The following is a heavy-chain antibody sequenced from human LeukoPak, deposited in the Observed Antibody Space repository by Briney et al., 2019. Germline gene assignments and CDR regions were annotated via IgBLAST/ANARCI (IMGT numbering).Heavy chain of an antibody. CDR3: ARDTVAGVRIVGAISD. CDR1: GYTFTGYY. Sequence: ASVKVSCKASGYTFTGYYMHWVRQAPGQGLEWMGWINPNSGGTNYAQKFQGRVTMTRDTSISTAYMELSRLRSDDTAVYYCARDTVAGVRIVGAISDWGQGTLVTVSS. V-gene: IGHV1-2*02. D-gene: IGHD1-26*01. J-gene: IGHJ4*02. CDR2: INPNSGGT.